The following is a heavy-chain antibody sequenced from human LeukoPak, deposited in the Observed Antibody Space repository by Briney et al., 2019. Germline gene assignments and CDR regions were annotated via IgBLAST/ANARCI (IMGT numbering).Heavy chain of an antibody. CDR1: GYTFTGYY. CDR2: INPNSGGT. D-gene: IGHD3-22*01. CDR3: ARIWYYYDSRKGALGAFDI. V-gene: IGHV1-2*02. J-gene: IGHJ3*02. Sequence: GASVKVSCKASGYTFTGYYMHWVRQAPGQGLEWMGWINPNSGGTNYAQKFQGRVTMTRDTSISTAYMELSRLRSDDTAVYYCARIWYYYDSRKGALGAFDIWGQGTMVTVSS.